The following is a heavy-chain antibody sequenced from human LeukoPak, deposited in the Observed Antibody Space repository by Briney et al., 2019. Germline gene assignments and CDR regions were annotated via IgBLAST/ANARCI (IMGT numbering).Heavy chain of an antibody. D-gene: IGHD3-22*01. V-gene: IGHV3-21*06. J-gene: IGHJ3*01. Sequence: GGSLRVSCAASGFIFSSYSTIWVRQAPGKGLEWVSSISSSSSYIYYADSVKGRITISRDNAKNSVYLHMDSLRAEDTAVYYCVRDTSPRTYDSGSYHYFDALDLWGQGTMVTVSS. CDR3: VRDTSPRTYDSGSYHYFDALDL. CDR1: GFIFSSYS. CDR2: ISSSSSYI.